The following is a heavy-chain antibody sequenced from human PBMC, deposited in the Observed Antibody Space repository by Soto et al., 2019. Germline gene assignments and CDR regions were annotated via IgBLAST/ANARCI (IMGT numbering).Heavy chain of an antibody. D-gene: IGHD3-3*02. CDR1: GFPFRVYS. CDR3: ARSVEGHFDP. V-gene: IGHV3-48*02. CDR2: MTSDMKTI. Sequence: EVQLVESGGGLIQPGGSLRLSCAASGFPFRVYSMNWIRQAPGKGLEWISYMTSDMKTIHYADSVKGRFTISRDNDKNSVYLQMTSLRDEDTAVYYCARSVEGHFDPWGQGSLVTVSS. J-gene: IGHJ5*02.